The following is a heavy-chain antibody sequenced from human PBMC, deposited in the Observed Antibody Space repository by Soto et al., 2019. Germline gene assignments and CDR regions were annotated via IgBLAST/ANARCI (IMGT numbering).Heavy chain of an antibody. CDR2: MNPNSGNT. CDR1: GYTFTSYD. J-gene: IGHJ6*02. V-gene: IGHV1-8*01. CDR3: ARKRSKVHYYYGMDV. Sequence: SVKVSCKASGYTFTSYDINWVRQATGQGLEWMGWMNPNSGNTGYAQKFQGRVTMTRNTSISTAYMELSSLRSEDTAVYYCARKRSKVHYYYGMDVWGQGTTVTVSS.